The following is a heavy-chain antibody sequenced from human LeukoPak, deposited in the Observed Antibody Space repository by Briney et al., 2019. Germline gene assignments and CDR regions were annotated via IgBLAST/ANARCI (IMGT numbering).Heavy chain of an antibody. CDR1: GGTFSSYA. D-gene: IGHD2-15*01. CDR3: AIYPDHFQPSVVVVPYYYGMDV. Sequence: SVKVSCKASGGTFSSYAISWVRQAPGQGLEWMGRIIPILGIANYAQKFQGRVTITADKSTSTAYMELSSLRSEDTAVYYCAIYPDHFQPSVVVVPYYYGMDVWGQGTTVTVSS. V-gene: IGHV1-69*04. CDR2: IIPILGIA. J-gene: IGHJ6*02.